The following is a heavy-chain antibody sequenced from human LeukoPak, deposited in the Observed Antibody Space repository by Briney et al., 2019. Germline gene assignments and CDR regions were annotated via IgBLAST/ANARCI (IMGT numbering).Heavy chain of an antibody. CDR3: ARVPTYYDILTGALDV. D-gene: IGHD3-9*01. V-gene: IGHV3-23*01. CDR1: GFTFSRYA. CDR2: ISGSGDET. J-gene: IGHJ6*02. Sequence: PGGSLRLSCAASGFTFSRYAMSWVRQAPGMGLEWVLAISGSGDETYYADSVKGRFTISRDNSKNTVYVQMNSLRAEDTAVYYCARVPTYYDILTGALDVWGQGTTVTVSS.